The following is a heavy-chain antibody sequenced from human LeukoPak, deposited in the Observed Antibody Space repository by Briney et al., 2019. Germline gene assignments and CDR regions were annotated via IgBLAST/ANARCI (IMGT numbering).Heavy chain of an antibody. CDR3: ARQPIYEAYFDF. J-gene: IGHJ4*02. CDR2: ISSSSTYI. D-gene: IGHD3-16*01. Sequence: GGSLRLSCAASGFTFSSYNMNWVRQAPGKGLEWVSSISSSSTYIYYTDSVRGRFTISRDNAKNSLYLQMNSLRAEDTAVYFCARQPIYEAYFDFWGQGTLVTVSS. CDR1: GFTFSSYN. V-gene: IGHV3-21*01.